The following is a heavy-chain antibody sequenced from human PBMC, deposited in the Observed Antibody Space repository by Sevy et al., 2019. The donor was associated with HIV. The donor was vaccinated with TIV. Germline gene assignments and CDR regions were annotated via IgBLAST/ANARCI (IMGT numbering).Heavy chain of an antibody. V-gene: IGHV3-7*01. CDR3: GRALLKADSL. Sequence: GGSLRLSCAASGFNIRAHWMLWVRQAPGKGVEWVANINEDGSTKYYLDSVKGRFTISRDNAENSAFLQMNSLRVEDTAVYYGGRALLKADSLWGQGTLVTVSS. CDR2: INEDGSTK. J-gene: IGHJ4*02. CDR1: GFNIRAHW. D-gene: IGHD1-26*01.